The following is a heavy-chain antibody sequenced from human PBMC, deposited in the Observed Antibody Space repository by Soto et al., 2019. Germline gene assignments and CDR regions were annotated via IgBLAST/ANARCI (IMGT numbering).Heavy chain of an antibody. D-gene: IGHD5-12*01. V-gene: IGHV1-18*01. CDR1: GYTFTSYG. Sequence: ASVKVSCKASGYTFTSYGISWVRQAPGQGLEWMGWIGAYNGNTNYAQKLQGRVTMTTDTSTSTAYMELRSLRSDDTAVYYCARDYSGYDSSAFDIWGKGTMVTIS. CDR3: ARDYSGYDSSAFDI. CDR2: IGAYNGNT. J-gene: IGHJ3*02.